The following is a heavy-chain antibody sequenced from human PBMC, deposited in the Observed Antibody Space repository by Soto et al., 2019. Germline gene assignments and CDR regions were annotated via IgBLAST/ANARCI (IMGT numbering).Heavy chain of an antibody. CDR1: GGSFSGYY. CDR2: INPSGST. CDR3: GGHGYSSSNDAFDI. D-gene: IGHD6-13*01. J-gene: IGHJ3*02. V-gene: IGHV4-34*01. Sequence: QVQLQQWGAGLLKPSETLSLTCAVYGGSFSGYYWSWIRQPPGKGLEWIGEINPSGSTNYNPSLNSRVAIAVDTSKSQFALKLSSVTAADTAVYYCGGHGYSSSNDAFDIWGQGTMVTVS.